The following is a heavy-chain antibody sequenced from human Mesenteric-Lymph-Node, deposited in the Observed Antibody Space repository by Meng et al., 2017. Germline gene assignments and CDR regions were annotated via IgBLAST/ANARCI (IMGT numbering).Heavy chain of an antibody. J-gene: IGHJ4*02. V-gene: IGHV3-21*01. CDR2: INGIGDYT. CDR1: GFTFSSSP. CDR3: ASGFYGDLDY. Sequence: GGSLRLSCAASGFTFSSSPMNWVRQAPGKGLEWVSTINGIGDYTFYADSVKGRFTISRDNAKDSLYLQMDSLRAEDTALYYCASGFYGDLDYWGQGTLVTVSS. D-gene: IGHD4-17*01.